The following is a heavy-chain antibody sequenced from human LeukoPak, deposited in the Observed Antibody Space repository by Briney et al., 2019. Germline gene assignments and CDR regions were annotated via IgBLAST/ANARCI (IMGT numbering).Heavy chain of an antibody. V-gene: IGHV3-49*05. D-gene: IGHD6-13*01. CDR2: IRSKAYGGTT. Sequence: NPGGSLRLSCTASGFTFGDYAMSWFRQAPGKGLEWVGFIRSKAYGGTTEYAASVKGRFTISRDDSKSIAYLQMNSLKTEDTAVYYCTRGLPAQGVRGYSSTWYVGHPDYWGQGTLVTVSS. CDR1: GFTFGDYA. J-gene: IGHJ4*02. CDR3: TRGLPAQGVRGYSSTWYVGHPDY.